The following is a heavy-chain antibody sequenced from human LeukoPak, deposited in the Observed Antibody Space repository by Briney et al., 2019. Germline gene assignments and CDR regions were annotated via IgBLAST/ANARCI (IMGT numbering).Heavy chain of an antibody. Sequence: SETLSLTCTVSGGSISSYYWSRIRQPAGKGLEWIGRIYTSGSTNYNPSLKSRVTMSVDTSKNQFSLKLSSVTAADTAVYYCARARYQLAHYFYYYMDVWGKGTTVTVSS. CDR2: IYTSGST. J-gene: IGHJ6*03. CDR1: GGSISSYY. CDR3: ARARYQLAHYFYYYMDV. D-gene: IGHD2-2*01. V-gene: IGHV4-4*07.